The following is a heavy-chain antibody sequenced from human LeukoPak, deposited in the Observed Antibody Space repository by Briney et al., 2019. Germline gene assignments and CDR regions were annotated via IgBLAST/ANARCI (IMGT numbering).Heavy chain of an antibody. D-gene: IGHD6-13*01. Sequence: ASVKVSCKASGYTFTGYYMHWVRQAPGQGLEWMGWINPNSGGTNYAQKFQGRVTMTRDTSISTAYMELSRLRSDDPAVYYCARDLNGIAAAAPFDYWGQGTLATVSS. CDR3: ARDLNGIAAAAPFDY. CDR1: GYTFTGYY. V-gene: IGHV1-2*02. CDR2: INPNSGGT. J-gene: IGHJ4*02.